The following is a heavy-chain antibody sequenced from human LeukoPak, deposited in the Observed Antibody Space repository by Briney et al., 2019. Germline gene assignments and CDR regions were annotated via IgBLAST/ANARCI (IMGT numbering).Heavy chain of an antibody. CDR3: ARKNWNYIGDAFDI. CDR1: GFTFSSYW. V-gene: IGHV3-7*01. J-gene: IGHJ3*02. D-gene: IGHD1-7*01. CDR2: IKQDGSEK. Sequence: GGSLRLSCAASGFTFSSYWMSWVRQAPGRGLEWVANIKQDGSEKYYVDSVKGRFTISRDNAKNSLYLQMNSLRAEDTAVYYCARKNWNYIGDAFDIWGQGTMVTVSS.